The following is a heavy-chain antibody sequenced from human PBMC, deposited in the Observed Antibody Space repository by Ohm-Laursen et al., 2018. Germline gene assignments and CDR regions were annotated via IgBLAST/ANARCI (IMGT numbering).Heavy chain of an antibody. Sequence: GTLSLTCAVSGGSISSSSYCWGWIRQPPGKGLEWIGNIYYSGSTYYNPSLRSRVSISIHTSQNQFSLKLSSVTATDTAVYYCARAFWNGYNDAFDVWGQGTLVTVSS. CDR2: IYYSGST. V-gene: IGHV4-39*01. CDR3: ARAFWNGYNDAFDV. CDR1: GGSISSSSYC. D-gene: IGHD3-3*01. J-gene: IGHJ3*01.